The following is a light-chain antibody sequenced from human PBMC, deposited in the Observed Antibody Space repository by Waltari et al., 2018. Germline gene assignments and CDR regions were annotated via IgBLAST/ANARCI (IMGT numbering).Light chain of an antibody. CDR2: KAS. V-gene: IGKV1-5*03. Sequence: DAHLIHSPSTLSASVGARATTTCRATESVKNNLAWYQHKPGKAPKVLVHKASRLESGVASRFSGSGYGTEFTLTISSLEPDDFATYYCHQYNTLPLTFGGGTKVEIK. CDR3: HQYNTLPLT. J-gene: IGKJ4*01. CDR1: ESVKNN.